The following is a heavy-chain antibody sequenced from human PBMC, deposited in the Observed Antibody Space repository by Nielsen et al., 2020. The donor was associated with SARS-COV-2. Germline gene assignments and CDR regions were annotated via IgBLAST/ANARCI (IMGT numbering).Heavy chain of an antibody. CDR3: ARVTGYCSGGSCGDYYYYGMDV. V-gene: IGHV3-30*01. Sequence: DSVKGRFTISRDNSKNTLYLQMNSLRSEDTAVYYCARVTGYCSGGSCGDYYYYGMDVWGQGTTVTVSS. J-gene: IGHJ6*02. D-gene: IGHD2-15*01.